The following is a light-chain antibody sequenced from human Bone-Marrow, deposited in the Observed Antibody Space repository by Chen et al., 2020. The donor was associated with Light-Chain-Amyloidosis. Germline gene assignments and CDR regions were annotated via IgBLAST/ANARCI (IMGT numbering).Light chain of an antibody. CDR1: QSISSW. J-gene: IGKJ4*01. Sequence: DIQLTQSPSTLSASVGDRVTITCRASQSISSWLAWYQQKPGKAPKLLIYDASSLESGVPARFSGSGSETEFTLTISSLQPDDFATYYCQQYNSYPLTFGGGTKLEIK. V-gene: IGKV1-5*01. CDR3: QQYNSYPLT. CDR2: DAS.